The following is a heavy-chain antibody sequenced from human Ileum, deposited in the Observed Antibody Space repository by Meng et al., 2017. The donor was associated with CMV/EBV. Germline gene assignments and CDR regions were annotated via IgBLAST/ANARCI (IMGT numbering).Heavy chain of an antibody. J-gene: IGHJ4*02. CDR2: IYPGGSDT. CDR3: AGTTAYGFDFDY. CDR1: RNSFTSYW. V-gene: IGHV5-51*01. Sequence: CKASRNSFTSYWIAWVRQMPGKGLEYMGIIYPGGSDTRYSPSFQGRVTMSADKSISTAYLQWSSLKASDTATYYCAGTTAYGFDFDYWGQGTLVTVSS. D-gene: IGHD3-10*01.